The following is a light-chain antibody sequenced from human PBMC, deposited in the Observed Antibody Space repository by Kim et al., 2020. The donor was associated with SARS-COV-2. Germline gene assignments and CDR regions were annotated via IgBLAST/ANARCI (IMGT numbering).Light chain of an antibody. CDR1: QNINKW. Sequence: ASVGDRVTITCRASQNINKWLAWYQQKPGKAPRLLIHGASTLESGVPSGFSGSGSGTEFTLTVSSLQPDDVATYYCQQYHSYTLTFGGGTKVDI. CDR3: QQYHSYTLT. V-gene: IGKV1-5*01. J-gene: IGKJ4*01. CDR2: GAS.